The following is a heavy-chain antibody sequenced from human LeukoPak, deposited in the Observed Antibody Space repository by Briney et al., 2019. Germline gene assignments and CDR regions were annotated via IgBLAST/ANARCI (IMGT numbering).Heavy chain of an antibody. V-gene: IGHV5-51*01. D-gene: IGHD2-15*01. J-gene: IGHJ4*02. Sequence: GESLKISCKGSGYSFNSYWIGWVRPMPGKGLEWMGIIYGGVSDTRYSPSFQGQVTISADKSISTAYLQWSSLKASDTAMYYCARARGCSGGTCCAEYWGQGTLVTVSS. CDR3: ARARGCSGGTCCAEY. CDR1: GYSFNSYW. CDR2: IYGGVSDT.